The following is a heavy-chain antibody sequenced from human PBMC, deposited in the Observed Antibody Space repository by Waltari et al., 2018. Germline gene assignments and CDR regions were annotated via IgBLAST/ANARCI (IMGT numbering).Heavy chain of an antibody. D-gene: IGHD3-22*01. CDR2: IYYSGST. J-gene: IGHJ3*02. CDR1: GRSVSSGGYS. Sequence: QVQLQESGPGLVKPSQTLSLTCTVSGRSVSSGGYSWSWIRQPPGKGLEWIGYIYYSGSTYYNPSLKSRVTISVDTSKNQFSLKLSSVTAADTAVYYCARAPKYYYDSSGYYRYDAFDIWGQGTMVTVSS. V-gene: IGHV4-30-4*07. CDR3: ARAPKYYYDSSGYYRYDAFDI.